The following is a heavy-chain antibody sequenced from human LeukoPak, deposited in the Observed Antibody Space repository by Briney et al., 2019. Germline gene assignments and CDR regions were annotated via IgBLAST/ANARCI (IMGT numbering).Heavy chain of an antibody. CDR1: GFTFSSYA. V-gene: IGHV3-23*01. CDR2: ISSSGGSS. D-gene: IGHD6-19*01. J-gene: IGHJ4*02. CDR3: ARRDTSGYFSDY. Sequence: GGSLRLSCAASGFTFSSYAMSWVRQAPGKGLEWVSPISSSGGSSFYADSVKGRFTISRDNSKNTLYLQMNSLRAEDTAVYYCARRDTSGYFSDYWGQGTLVTVSS.